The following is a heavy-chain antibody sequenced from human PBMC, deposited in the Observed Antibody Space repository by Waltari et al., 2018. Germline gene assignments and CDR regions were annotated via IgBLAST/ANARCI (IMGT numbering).Heavy chain of an antibody. J-gene: IGHJ4*02. CDR2: IFSSGIT. Sequence: QVQLQESGPGLVKPSETLSLTCTVSGGSIDTYYWSWIRQPPGKGLEWIAYIFSSGITYYNPSLESRVTISVDTSKNQFSLNLNSVTAADTALYYCARFNPRSGNYFLDYWGQGTLVTVSS. D-gene: IGHD3-10*01. CDR1: GGSIDTYY. CDR3: ARFNPRSGNYFLDY. V-gene: IGHV4-59*01.